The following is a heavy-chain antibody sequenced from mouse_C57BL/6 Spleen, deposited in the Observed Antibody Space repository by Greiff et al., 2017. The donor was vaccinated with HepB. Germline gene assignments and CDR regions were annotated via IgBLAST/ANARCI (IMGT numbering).Heavy chain of an antibody. CDR3: ARDDRLGDYDGAWFAY. D-gene: IGHD2-4*01. Sequence: EVQLQQSGPGLVKPSQSLSLTCSVTGYSITSGYYWNWIRQFPGNKLEWMGYISYDGSNNYNPSLKNRISITRDTSKNQFFLKLNSVTTEDTATYYCARDDRLGDYDGAWFAYWGQGTLVTVSA. CDR1: GYSITSGYY. J-gene: IGHJ3*01. CDR2: ISYDGSN. V-gene: IGHV3-6*01.